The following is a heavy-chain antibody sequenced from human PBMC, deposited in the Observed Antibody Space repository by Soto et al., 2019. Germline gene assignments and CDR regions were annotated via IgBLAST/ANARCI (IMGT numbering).Heavy chain of an antibody. V-gene: IGHV4-34*01. CDR1: GGSFSGYY. J-gene: IGHJ4*02. CDR2: INHSGST. Sequence: SETLSLTCAVYGGSFSGYYWSWIRQPPGKGLEWIGEINHSGSTNYNPSLKSRVTISVDTSKNQFSLKLSSVTAADTAVYYCARGDGIGYCSGGSCYESGVDYWGQGTLVT. D-gene: IGHD2-15*01. CDR3: ARGDGIGYCSGGSCYESGVDY.